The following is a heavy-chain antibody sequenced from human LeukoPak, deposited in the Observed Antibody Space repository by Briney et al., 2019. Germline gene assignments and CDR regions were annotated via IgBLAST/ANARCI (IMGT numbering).Heavy chain of an antibody. CDR2: IYNSGNT. D-gene: IGHD2-21*02. J-gene: IGHJ6*02. CDR1: GGSIRRHH. Sequence: SETLSLTCTVFGGSIRRHHWSWIRQSPGKGLEWIGYIYNSGNTYYNPSLKSPVTISVDTPQNQFSLRLSSVTAADTAVYYCARDAGDSVDYYYGVDVWGQGTTVTVSS. V-gene: IGHV4-59*11. CDR3: ARDAGDSVDYYYGVDV.